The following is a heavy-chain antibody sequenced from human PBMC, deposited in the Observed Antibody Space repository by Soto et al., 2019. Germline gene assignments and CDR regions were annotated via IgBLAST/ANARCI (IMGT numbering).Heavy chain of an antibody. Sequence: GASVKVSCKASGYTFTSYGISWVRQAPGQGLERMGWISAYNGNTNYAQKLQGRVTMTTDTSTSTAYMELGSLRSDDTAVYYCARDPSYSGSYEFDYWGQGTLVTVSS. D-gene: IGHD1-26*01. CDR3: ARDPSYSGSYEFDY. CDR2: ISAYNGNT. V-gene: IGHV1-18*01. J-gene: IGHJ4*02. CDR1: GYTFTSYG.